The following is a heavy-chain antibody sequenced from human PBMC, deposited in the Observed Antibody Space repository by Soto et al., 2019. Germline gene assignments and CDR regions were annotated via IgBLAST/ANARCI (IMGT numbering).Heavy chain of an antibody. CDR2: IYYSGST. D-gene: IGHD5-12*01. CDR1: GGSISSSSYY. Sequence: SETLSLTCTVSGGSISSSSYYWGWIRQPPGKGLEWIGSIYYSGSTYYNPSLKSRVTISVDTSKNQFSLKLSSVTAADTAVYYCATCRDGYELDYWGQGTLVT. CDR3: ATCRDGYELDY. V-gene: IGHV4-39*01. J-gene: IGHJ4*02.